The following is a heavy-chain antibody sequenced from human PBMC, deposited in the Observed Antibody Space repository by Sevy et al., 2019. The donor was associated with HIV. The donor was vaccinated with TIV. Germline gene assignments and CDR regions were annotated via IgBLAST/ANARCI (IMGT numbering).Heavy chain of an antibody. V-gene: IGHV3-48*01. D-gene: IGHD2-15*01. CDR2: ISSSSSTI. CDR1: GFTFSSYS. J-gene: IGHJ3*02. Sequence: GGSLRLSRAASGFTFSSYSMNWVRQAPGKGLEWVSYISSSSSTIYYADSVKGRFPISRDNAKNSLYLQMNSLRAEDTAVYYCARVGIVVGGAFDIWGQGTMVTVSS. CDR3: ARVGIVVGGAFDI.